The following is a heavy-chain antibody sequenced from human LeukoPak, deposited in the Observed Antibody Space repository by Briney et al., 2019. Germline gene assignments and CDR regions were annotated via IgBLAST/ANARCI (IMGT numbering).Heavy chain of an antibody. D-gene: IGHD3-9*01. Sequence: GASVKVSCKVSGYTLTELSMHWVRQAPGKGLEWMGGFDREDGKIIYAQKFQGRVTMTEDTSTDTAYMELSRLGSEDTAVYYCTTLHVLRYFDWFHWGQGTLVTVPS. J-gene: IGHJ1*01. CDR2: FDREDGKI. CDR3: TTLHVLRYFDWFH. V-gene: IGHV1-24*01. CDR1: GYTLTELS.